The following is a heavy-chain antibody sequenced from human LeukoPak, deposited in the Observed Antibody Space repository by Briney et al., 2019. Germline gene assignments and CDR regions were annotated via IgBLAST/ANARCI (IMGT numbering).Heavy chain of an antibody. J-gene: IGHJ4*02. CDR2: ISSSSSYI. Sequence: GGSLRLSCAASGFTFSSYSMNWVRQAPGKGLEWVSSISSSSSYIYYADSVKGGFTISRDNAKNSLYLQMNSLRVEDTAVYYCARDSRSSWYYFDYWGQGTLVTVSS. D-gene: IGHD6-13*01. V-gene: IGHV3-21*01. CDR1: GFTFSSYS. CDR3: ARDSRSSWYYFDY.